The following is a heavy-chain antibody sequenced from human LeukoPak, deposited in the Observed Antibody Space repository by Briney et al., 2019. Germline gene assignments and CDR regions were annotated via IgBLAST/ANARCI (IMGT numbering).Heavy chain of an antibody. J-gene: IGHJ6*03. V-gene: IGHV3-48*04. D-gene: IGHD1-26*01. CDR3: ARSIVGATTVYYHYYMDV. Sequence: GGSLRLSCAASGFTFSSYGMSWVRQAPGKGLEWVSYISSSGSTIDYAESMKGRLTISRDNAQNSIYLQMNSLRAEDTAVYYCARSIVGATTVYYHYYMDVWGKGTTVTVSS. CDR2: ISSSGSTI. CDR1: GFTFSSYG.